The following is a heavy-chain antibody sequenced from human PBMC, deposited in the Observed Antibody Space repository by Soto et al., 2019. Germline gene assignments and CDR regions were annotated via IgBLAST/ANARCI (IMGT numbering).Heavy chain of an antibody. CDR2: IIPIRGIA. CDR3: ARDRGGRNTIFGVVNPPDF. D-gene: IGHD3-3*01. CDR1: GGTFSSYT. Sequence: QVQLVQSGAEVKKPGSSVKVSCKASGGTFSSYTISWVRQAPGQGLEWMGRIIPIRGIANYAQKFQGRVTITADKSTSTDYMELSSLRAEETAVYYCARDRGGRNTIFGVVNPPDFWGQGTLVTVSS. J-gene: IGHJ4*02. V-gene: IGHV1-69*08.